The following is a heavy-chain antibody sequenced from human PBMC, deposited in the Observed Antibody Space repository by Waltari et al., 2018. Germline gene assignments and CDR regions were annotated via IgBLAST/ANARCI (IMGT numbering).Heavy chain of an antibody. CDR3: APLPGGSGQTFDY. J-gene: IGHJ4*02. CDR1: GYTSIDYF. Sequence: EVQLVQSGAEVKKPGATVNISCKASGYTSIDYFMHWGQQAPGKGLEWVGRIDPEDGETVYAEKFQGRVTITADTSTDTSYLELSSLRSDDTAVYYCAPLPGGSGQTFDYWGQGTLVTVSS. V-gene: IGHV1-69-2*01. D-gene: IGHD3-10*01. CDR2: IDPEDGET.